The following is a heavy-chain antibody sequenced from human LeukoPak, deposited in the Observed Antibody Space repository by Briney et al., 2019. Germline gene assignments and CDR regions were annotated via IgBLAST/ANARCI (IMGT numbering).Heavy chain of an antibody. CDR2: ISSSSSYI. Sequence: PGGSLRLSCAASGFTFSSYSMNWVRQAPGKGLEWVSSISSSSSYIYYADSVKGRFTISRDNAKNSLYLQMNSLRAEDTAVYYCARDPSGITTGGGYWGQGTLVTVSS. CDR1: GFTFSSYS. V-gene: IGHV3-21*01. J-gene: IGHJ4*02. CDR3: ARDPSGITTGGGY. D-gene: IGHD1-26*01.